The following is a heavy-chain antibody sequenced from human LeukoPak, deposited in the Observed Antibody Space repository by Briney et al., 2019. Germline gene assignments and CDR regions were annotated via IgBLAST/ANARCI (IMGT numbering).Heavy chain of an antibody. Sequence: SVKVSCKASGGTFSSYTISWVRQAPGQGREWMGRIIPILGIANYAQKFQGRVTITADKSTSTAYMELSSLRSEDTAVYYCASGAAAGPDYWGQGTLVTVSS. CDR1: GGTFSSYT. D-gene: IGHD6-13*01. CDR2: IIPILGIA. V-gene: IGHV1-69*02. J-gene: IGHJ4*02. CDR3: ASGAAAGPDY.